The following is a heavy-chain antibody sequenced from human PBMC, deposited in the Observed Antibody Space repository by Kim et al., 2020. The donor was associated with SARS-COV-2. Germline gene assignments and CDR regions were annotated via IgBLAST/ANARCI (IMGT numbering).Heavy chain of an antibody. D-gene: IGHD5-18*01. CDR2: TFVGGTDT. J-gene: IGHJ5*02. Sequence: GESLKISCRAIGFTFDSGWMGWVRQKPGKGLEYMGITFVGGTDTRYWPSFDGQVTISVDRSINTVYLEWSRLQASDTAMYYCARRRVGPYSGNKSVWFDP. V-gene: IGHV5-51*01. CDR3: ARRRVGPYSGNKSVWFDP. CDR1: GFTFDSGW.